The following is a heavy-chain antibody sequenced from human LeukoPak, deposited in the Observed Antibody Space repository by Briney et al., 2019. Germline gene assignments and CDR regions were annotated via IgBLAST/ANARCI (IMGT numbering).Heavy chain of an antibody. CDR2: IRSKANNYAT. J-gene: IGHJ4*02. Sequence: GGSLRLSCAASGFTFSGSAMHWVRQASGKGLEWVGRIRSKANNYATAYAASVKGRFTISRDDSKNTAYLQMNSLKTEDTAVYYCARRGHGYGSPFDYWGQGTLVTVSS. V-gene: IGHV3-73*01. CDR1: GFTFSGSA. CDR3: ARRGHGYGSPFDY. D-gene: IGHD5-18*01.